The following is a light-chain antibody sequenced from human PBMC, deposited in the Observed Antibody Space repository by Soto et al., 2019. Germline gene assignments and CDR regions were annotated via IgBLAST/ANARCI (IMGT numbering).Light chain of an antibody. CDR3: QQFDGSRPAFT. CDR1: QTVNSRH. CDR2: GAS. Sequence: ESLLTQSPGTLSLCRGERATLSCRASQTVNSRHLNWYQHKPGQAPRLLIYGASIRAAGIPDRFSGSRSGADFSLTITRLEPEDSAVYYCQQFDGSRPAFTFGQGTKLEI. V-gene: IGKV3-20*01. J-gene: IGKJ2*01.